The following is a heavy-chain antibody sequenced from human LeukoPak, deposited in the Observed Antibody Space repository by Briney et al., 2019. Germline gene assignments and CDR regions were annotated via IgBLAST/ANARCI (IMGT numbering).Heavy chain of an antibody. V-gene: IGHV1-69*04. CDR3: AREQDYDFWSGYNDFDY. D-gene: IGHD3-3*01. J-gene: IGHJ4*02. CDR2: IIPILGIA. CDR1: GGTFSSYA. Sequence: ASVKVSCKASGGTFSSYAISWVRQAPGQGLEWMGRIIPILGIANYAQKFQGRVTITADKSTSTAYMELSSLRSEDTAVHYCAREQDYDFWSGYNDFDYWGQGTLVTVSS.